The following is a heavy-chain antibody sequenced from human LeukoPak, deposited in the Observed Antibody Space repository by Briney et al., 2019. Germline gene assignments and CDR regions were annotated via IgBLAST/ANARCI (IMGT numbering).Heavy chain of an antibody. V-gene: IGHV3-33*01. D-gene: IGHD3-10*01. CDR1: GFSFSYYG. Sequence: GGSLRLSCAASGFSFSYYGMHWVRQAPGKGLEWVAIIWYDGGKKYYAESVEGRFTISRDDSKNTVYLEMNSLRAEDTAVYYCARDLSPVVRASPMGYWGQGTPVTVSS. CDR3: ARDLSPVVRASPMGY. CDR2: IWYDGGKK. J-gene: IGHJ4*02.